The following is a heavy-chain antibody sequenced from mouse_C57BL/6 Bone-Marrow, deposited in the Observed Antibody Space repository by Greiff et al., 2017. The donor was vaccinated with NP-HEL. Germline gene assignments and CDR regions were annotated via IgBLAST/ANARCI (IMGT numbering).Heavy chain of an antibody. D-gene: IGHD2-1*01. J-gene: IGHJ3*01. CDR2: IDPSDSYT. CDR1: GYTFTSYW. CDR3: ARSYGNLWVAY. V-gene: IGHV1-59*01. Sequence: VQLQQPGAELVRPGTSVKLSCKASGYTFTSYWMHWVKQRPGQGLEWIGVIDPSDSYTNYNQKFKGKATLTVDTSSSTAYMQLSSLTSEDSAVYYCARSYGNLWVAYWGQGTLVTVSA.